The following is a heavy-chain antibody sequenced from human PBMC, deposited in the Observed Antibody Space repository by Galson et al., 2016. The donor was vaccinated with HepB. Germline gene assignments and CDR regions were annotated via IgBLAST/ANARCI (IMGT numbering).Heavy chain of an antibody. CDR2: ISGSSGTI. CDR3: ARASSGWYGRGFEDY. CDR1: GFSFGAYS. J-gene: IGHJ4*02. D-gene: IGHD6-19*01. V-gene: IGHV3-48*02. Sequence: SLRLSCAASGFSFGAYSMNWVRQALGKGLEWVSYISGSSGTIYYADSVKGRFTISRDNANNSLYLQMNSLRDDDTAVYYCARASSGWYGRGFEDYWGLGTLVTVSA.